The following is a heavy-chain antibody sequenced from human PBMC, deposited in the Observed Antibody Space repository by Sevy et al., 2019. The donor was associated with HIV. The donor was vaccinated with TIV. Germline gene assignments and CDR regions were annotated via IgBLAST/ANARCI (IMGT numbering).Heavy chain of an antibody. Sequence: GGSLRLSCAASGFTFSSYAMHWVRQAPGKGLEWVAVISYDGSNKYYADSVKGRFTISRDNSKNTLYLQMNSLRAEDTAVDYCARDVTDIVVVPAAIGENWFDPWGQGTLVTVSS. CDR2: ISYDGSNK. J-gene: IGHJ5*02. V-gene: IGHV3-30-3*01. CDR1: GFTFSSYA. D-gene: IGHD2-2*01. CDR3: ARDVTDIVVVPAAIGENWFDP.